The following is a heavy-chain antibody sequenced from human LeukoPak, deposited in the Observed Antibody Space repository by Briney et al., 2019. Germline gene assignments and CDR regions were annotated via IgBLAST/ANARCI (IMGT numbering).Heavy chain of an antibody. D-gene: IGHD3-10*01. J-gene: IGHJ6*03. V-gene: IGHV1-69*06. Sequence: SVTVSCKASGDTFSNFVINWVRQAPGQGLEWMGGFIPIFDTANYGQKFQGRVTITADKSTSTAYMELSSLRSEDTAVYYCARASYYYGSGSYGYMDVWGRGTTVTISS. CDR1: GDTFSNFV. CDR3: ARASYYYGSGSYGYMDV. CDR2: FIPIFDTA.